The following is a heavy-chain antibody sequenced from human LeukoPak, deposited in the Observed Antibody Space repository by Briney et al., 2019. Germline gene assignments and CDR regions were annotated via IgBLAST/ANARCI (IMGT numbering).Heavy chain of an antibody. J-gene: IGHJ3*02. CDR2: IWYDGSNK. V-gene: IGHV3-33*01. D-gene: IGHD3-22*01. CDR3: ARVYYDSSAFDI. Sequence: GGSLRLSRAASGFTFSSYGMRWVRQAPGKGLEWVAVIWYDGSNKYYADSVKGRFTISRDNSKNTLYLQMNSLRAEDTAVYYCARVYYDSSAFDIWGQGTMVTVSS. CDR1: GFTFSSYG.